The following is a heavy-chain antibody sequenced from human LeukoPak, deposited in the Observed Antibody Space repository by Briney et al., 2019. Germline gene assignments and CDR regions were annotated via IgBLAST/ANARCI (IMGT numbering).Heavy chain of an antibody. CDR3: ARETGSRGFHYFDS. D-gene: IGHD3-22*01. CDR1: GFTFTDYY. J-gene: IGHJ4*02. Sequence: ASVKVSCKTSGFTFTDYYIHWVRQAPGQGFEWMGWINCNSGGTKYLQKFQGRVTMTRETSIGTAYMELSRLGSDDTDVYFCARETGSRGFHYFDSWGQGTPVTVSS. CDR2: INCNSGGT. V-gene: IGHV1-2*02.